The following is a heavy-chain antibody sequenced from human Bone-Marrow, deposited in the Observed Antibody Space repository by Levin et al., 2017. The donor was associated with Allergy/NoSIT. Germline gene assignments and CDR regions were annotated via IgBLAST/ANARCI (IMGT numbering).Heavy chain of an antibody. CDR2: IRDNSGNT. CDR3: VKYDSNWYDDS. D-gene: IGHD4-11*01. J-gene: IGHJ5*01. Sequence: GGSLRLSCAASGFMFSTYAMTWVRQVPGKGLEWVSTIRDNSGNTYYADSVKGRFTISRDNSKDTLYLQMNRLRVEDTALYYCVKYDSNWYDDSWGQGTLVTVSS. CDR1: GFMFSTYA. V-gene: IGHV3-23*01.